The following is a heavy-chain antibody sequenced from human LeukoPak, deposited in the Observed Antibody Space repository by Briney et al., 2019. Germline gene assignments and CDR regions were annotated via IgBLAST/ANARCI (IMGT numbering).Heavy chain of an antibody. J-gene: IGHJ5*02. V-gene: IGHV3-21*01. CDR3: ARVVTGVVVAATSWFDP. CDR1: GFTFSSYA. D-gene: IGHD2-15*01. CDR2: ISSSSSYI. Sequence: GGSLRLSCAASGFTFSSYAMSWVRQAPGKGLEWVSSISSSSSYIYYADSVKGRFTISRDNAKNSLYLQMNSLRAEDTAVYYCARVVTGVVVAATSWFDPWGQGTLVTVSS.